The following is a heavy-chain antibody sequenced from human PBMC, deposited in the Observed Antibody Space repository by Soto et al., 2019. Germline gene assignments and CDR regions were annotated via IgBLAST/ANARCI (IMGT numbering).Heavy chain of an antibody. CDR3: AREGKRFYAWDV. Sequence: EQVVESGGGLVQPGGSLRLVCAASGFSFSSYRMYWVRQAPGKGLMWVSRISHDGSVTNFADSVKGRFLISRDNAANTVTLQVSGLRVDDMGIYYCAREGKRFYAWDVWGQGTSVIVSS. CDR2: ISHDGSVT. CDR1: GFSFSSYR. D-gene: IGHD2-2*01. J-gene: IGHJ6*02. V-gene: IGHV3-74*01.